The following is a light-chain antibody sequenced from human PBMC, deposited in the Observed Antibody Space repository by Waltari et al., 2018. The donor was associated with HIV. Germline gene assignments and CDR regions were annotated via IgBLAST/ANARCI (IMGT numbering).Light chain of an antibody. CDR3: HQYDSSPPRFT. Sequence: EIVLTQSPATLSLSPGERATLSCRASQSISTYLAWYQKKLGQAPRLLIYDASKRATGIPARFSGSGSGTDFTLTISSLQAEDVAVYFCHQYDSSPPRFTFGPGTKVDI. V-gene: IGKV3-11*01. CDR1: QSISTY. CDR2: DAS. J-gene: IGKJ3*01.